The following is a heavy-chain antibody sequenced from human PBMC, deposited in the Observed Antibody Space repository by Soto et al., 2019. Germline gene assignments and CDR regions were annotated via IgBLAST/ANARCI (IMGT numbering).Heavy chain of an antibody. J-gene: IGHJ6*03. CDR2: IYYSGNT. D-gene: IGHD3-10*02. Sequence: LSLTCSVSGGSISSGYYWTWIRQHPGKGLGWIGYIYYSGNTYYNPSLKSRVTISVDTSKNQFSLKLSSVTAADTAVYYCASTDYVAYYMDVWGQGTTVTVSS. CDR1: GGSISSGYY. CDR3: ASTDYVAYYMDV. V-gene: IGHV4-31*03.